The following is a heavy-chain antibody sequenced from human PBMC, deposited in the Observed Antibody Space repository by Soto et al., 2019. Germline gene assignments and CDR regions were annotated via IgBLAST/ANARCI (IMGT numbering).Heavy chain of an antibody. CDR1: GYTFSASG. Sequence: QVQLLQSGTEVKKPGASVRVSCKASGYTFSASGITWVRQAPGQGLEWMGWISVYNGETHYAQKFQGRVTVAPDTATTTASMELQRLRSDATAVYSCARVDIRLGYGTTPFDDWGQGTLVTVSS. V-gene: IGHV1-18*01. D-gene: IGHD5-18*01. J-gene: IGHJ4*02. CDR2: ISVYNGET. CDR3: ARVDIRLGYGTTPFDD.